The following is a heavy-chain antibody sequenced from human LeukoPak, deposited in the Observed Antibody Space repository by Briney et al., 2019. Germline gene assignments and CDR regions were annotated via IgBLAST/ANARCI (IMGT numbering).Heavy chain of an antibody. Sequence: SVKVSCKASGFTFTSSAVQWVRQARGQRLEWIGWIVVGSGNTNYAQKFQEGVTITRDMSTSTAYMELSSLRSEDTSVYYCAADSYSGSYSFDYWGQGTLVTVSS. J-gene: IGHJ4*02. CDR2: IVVGSGNT. V-gene: IGHV1-58*01. CDR1: GFTFTSSA. CDR3: AADSYSGSYSFDY. D-gene: IGHD1-26*01.